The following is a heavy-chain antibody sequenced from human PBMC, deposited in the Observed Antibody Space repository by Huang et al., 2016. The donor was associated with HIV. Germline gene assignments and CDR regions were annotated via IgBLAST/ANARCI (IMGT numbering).Heavy chain of an antibody. V-gene: IGHV3-30*18. CDR2: VSFEGSTK. CDR1: GFSFSSYG. Sequence: QVQLVESGGGVVQPGRSLRLSCTASGFSFSSYGMYWVRQAPGKGLEWVEVVSFEGSTKYSEDSVKGRFTISRDNSKNTLYLQMNSLTVEDTAVYYCAKDKYLMSTILAYYFDCWGQGTLVTVSS. CDR3: AKDKYLMSTILAYYFDC. J-gene: IGHJ4*02. D-gene: IGHD3-3*01.